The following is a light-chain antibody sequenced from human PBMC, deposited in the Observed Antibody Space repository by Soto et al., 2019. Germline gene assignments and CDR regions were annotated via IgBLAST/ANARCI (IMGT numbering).Light chain of an antibody. CDR2: DAS. V-gene: IGKV1-5*01. CDR3: QQLYSFPLT. J-gene: IGKJ4*01. CDR1: QSISSW. Sequence: DTQMTQSPSTLSASVGDRVTITCRASQSISSWLAWYQRKPGRAPKLLMYDASTLQSGVPSRFSGSGSGTEFTLTISSLQPEDFATYYCQQLYSFPLTFGGGTKVDIK.